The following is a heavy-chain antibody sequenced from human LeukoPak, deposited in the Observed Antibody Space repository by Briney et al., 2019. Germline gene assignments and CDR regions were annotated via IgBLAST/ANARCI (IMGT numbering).Heavy chain of an antibody. CDR3: ARGDGYNLLHWETIRFHFDY. J-gene: IGHJ4*02. Sequence: ASVKVSCKASGYTFTGYYMHWVRQAPGQGLEWMGWINPNSGGTNYAQKFQGRVTMTRDTSISTAYMELSRLRSDDTAVYYCARGDGYNLLHWETIRFHFDYWGQGTLVTVSS. CDR1: GYTFTGYY. CDR2: INPNSGGT. D-gene: IGHD5-24*01. V-gene: IGHV1-2*02.